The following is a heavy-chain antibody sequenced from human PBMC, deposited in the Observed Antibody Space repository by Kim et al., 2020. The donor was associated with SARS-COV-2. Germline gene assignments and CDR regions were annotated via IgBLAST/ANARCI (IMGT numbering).Heavy chain of an antibody. CDR3: ARQGRGNSFDY. Sequence: TRYSPSFQGQVTISADKSISTAYLQWSSLKASDTAMYYCARQGRGNSFDYWGQGTLVTVSS. J-gene: IGHJ4*02. V-gene: IGHV5-51*01. CDR2: T.